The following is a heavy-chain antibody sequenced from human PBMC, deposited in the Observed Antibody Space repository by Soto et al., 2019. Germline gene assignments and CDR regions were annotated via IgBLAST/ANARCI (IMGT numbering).Heavy chain of an antibody. D-gene: IGHD4-17*01. J-gene: IGHJ4*02. CDR3: TRRDYEGHDY. CDR1: GFTFSGSA. V-gene: IGHV3-73*02. Sequence: EVQLVESGGGLVQPGGSLKLSCAASGFTFSGSAMHWVRQASGKGLEWVGRIRSKANSYATAYAASVKGRFTISRDDSKSTAYLQMNSLKTEDTAVYYCTRRDYEGHDYWGQGTLVTVSS. CDR2: IRSKANSYAT.